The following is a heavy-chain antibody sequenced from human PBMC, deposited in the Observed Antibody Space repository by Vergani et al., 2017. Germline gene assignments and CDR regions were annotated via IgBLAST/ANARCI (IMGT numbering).Heavy chain of an antibody. CDR3: ARDFDSSGYNAFDI. V-gene: IGHV1-69*06. Sequence: QVQLVQSGTEVKKPGSSVKVSCKASGGTFSSYGISWVRQAPGQGLEWMGGISPMFGTANYAQKFQGRVTITADKSTSTAYMELSSLRSEDTAVYYCARDFDSSGYNAFDIWGQGTMVTVSS. CDR2: ISPMFGTA. J-gene: IGHJ3*02. CDR1: GGTFSSYG. D-gene: IGHD3-22*01.